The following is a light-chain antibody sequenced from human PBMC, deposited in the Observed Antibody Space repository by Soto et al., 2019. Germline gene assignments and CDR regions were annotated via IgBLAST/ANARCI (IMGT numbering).Light chain of an antibody. CDR3: QQYGTSPPVYA. Sequence: ETVLTQSPGTLSLSPGERATLSCRTSQGVSNTYLAWYQQKPGQAPRLLIYGASSRATGIPDRFSGSGSGTDFTLTISRLEPEDFAVYYCQQYGTSPPVYAFGQGTKLEIK. CDR1: QGVSNTY. CDR2: GAS. V-gene: IGKV3-20*01. J-gene: IGKJ2*01.